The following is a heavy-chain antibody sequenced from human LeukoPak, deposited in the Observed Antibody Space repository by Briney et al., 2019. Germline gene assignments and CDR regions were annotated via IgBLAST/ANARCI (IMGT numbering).Heavy chain of an antibody. CDR3: ARHGIIAARDFDY. Sequence: SETLSLTCTVSGGSISSSSYYWGWIRQPPGKGLEWIGTIYYSGSTYYNPSLKSRVTISVDTSKNQFSLKLSSVTAADTAVYYCARHGIIAARDFDYWGQGTLVTVSS. D-gene: IGHD6-6*01. J-gene: IGHJ4*02. CDR2: IYYSGST. V-gene: IGHV4-39*01. CDR1: GGSISSSSYY.